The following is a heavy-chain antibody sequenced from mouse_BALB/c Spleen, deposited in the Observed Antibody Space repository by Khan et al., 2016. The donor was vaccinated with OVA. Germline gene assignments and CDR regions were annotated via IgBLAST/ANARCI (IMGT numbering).Heavy chain of an antibody. CDR3: AREWGLYRYAWFAY. Sequence: VELVESGGGLVKPGGSLKLSCAASGFTFSDYYMYWVRQTPEKRLEWVATISDGGSYTYYPDSVKGRFTISRDNAQNNLYLQMNSLKSEDTAMYYCAREWGLYRYAWFAYWGQGTLVTVSA. CDR2: ISDGGSYT. J-gene: IGHJ3*01. D-gene: IGHD2-14*01. V-gene: IGHV5-4*02. CDR1: GFTFSDYY.